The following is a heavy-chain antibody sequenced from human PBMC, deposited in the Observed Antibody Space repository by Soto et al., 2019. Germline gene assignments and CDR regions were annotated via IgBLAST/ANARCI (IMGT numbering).Heavy chain of an antibody. D-gene: IGHD2-15*01. V-gene: IGHV1-46*01. CDR3: ASHAVVVVAYTPFYCMDF. J-gene: IGHJ6*02. CDR1: GYSFTSYS. Sequence: GASVKVSCKASGYSFTSYSIHWVRQAPGQGLEWMGIINPSDGSTSFAQKFQGRVTVTRYTSTSTVYMDLSSLRSEDMAVYYCASHAVVVVAYTPFYCMDFWGQGTTVTVSS. CDR2: INPSDGST.